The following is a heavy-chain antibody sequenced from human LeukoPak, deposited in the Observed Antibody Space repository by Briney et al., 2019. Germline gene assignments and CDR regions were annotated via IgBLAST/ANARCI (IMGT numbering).Heavy chain of an antibody. CDR1: GFTFSDYY. Sequence: GGSLRLSCAASGFTFSDYYMNWVRQAPGKGLEWVSYISSSSSTIYYADSVKGRFTISRDNAKNSLYLQMNSLRAEDTAVYYCAREGYSSSFDFDYWGQGTLVTVSS. D-gene: IGHD6-6*01. CDR2: ISSSSSTI. CDR3: AREGYSSSFDFDY. V-gene: IGHV3-48*01. J-gene: IGHJ4*02.